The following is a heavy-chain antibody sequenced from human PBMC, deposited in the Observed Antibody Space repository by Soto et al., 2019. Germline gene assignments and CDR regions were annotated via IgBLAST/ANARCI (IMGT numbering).Heavy chain of an antibody. CDR3: ARERRGNSELDY. CDR2: ISYDGSNK. CDR1: GFTFSSYA. J-gene: IGHJ4*02. Sequence: QVQLVESGGGVVQPGRSLRLSCAASGFTFSSYAMHWVRQAPGKGLEWVAVISYDGSNKYYADSVKGRFTISRDNSKNTLYLQMNSLRAEDTAGYYCARERRGNSELDYWGQGTLVTVSS. D-gene: IGHD2-21*02. V-gene: IGHV3-30-3*01.